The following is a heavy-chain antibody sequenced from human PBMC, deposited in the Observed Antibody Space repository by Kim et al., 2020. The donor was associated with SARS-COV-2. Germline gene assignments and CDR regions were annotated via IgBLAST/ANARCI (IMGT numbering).Heavy chain of an antibody. Sequence: SETLSLTCTVSGDSISNGDYYWSWIRQPPGKGLEWIGYIYYSGRTSYNPSLKSRLTISVDTSQNQFSLKLSSVTAADTSVYYCARDLYYPDDAFDIWG. CDR1: GDSISNGDYY. CDR2: IYYSGRT. CDR3: ARDLYYPDDAFDI. D-gene: IGHD1-26*01. J-gene: IGHJ3*02. V-gene: IGHV4-30-4*01.